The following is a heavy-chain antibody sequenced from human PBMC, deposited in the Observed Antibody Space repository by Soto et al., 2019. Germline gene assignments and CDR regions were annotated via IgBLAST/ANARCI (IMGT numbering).Heavy chain of an antibody. Sequence: ASVKVSCKASGYTFTSYASQWVRQAPGQRLEWMGWINAGNGNTKYSQKFQGRVSITRDTSANTAYMELRSLRSDDTAVYYCARASGSSYWFDPWGQGTLVTVSS. D-gene: IGHD1-26*01. CDR1: GYTFTSYA. CDR3: ARASGSSYWFDP. V-gene: IGHV1-3*01. J-gene: IGHJ5*02. CDR2: INAGNGNT.